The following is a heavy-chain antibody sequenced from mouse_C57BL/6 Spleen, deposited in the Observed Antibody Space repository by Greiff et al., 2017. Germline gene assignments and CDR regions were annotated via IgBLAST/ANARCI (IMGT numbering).Heavy chain of an antibody. CDR3: ARTYYSKLWFAY. CDR2: ISSGSSTI. J-gene: IGHJ3*01. V-gene: IGHV5-17*01. Sequence: VKLMESGGGLVKPGGSLKLSCAASGFTFSDYGMHWVRQAPEKGLEWVAYISSGSSTIYYADTVKGRFTISRDNAKNTLFLQMTSLRSEETAMYYCARTYYSKLWFAYWGQGTLVTVSA. CDR1: GFTFSDYG. D-gene: IGHD2-5*01.